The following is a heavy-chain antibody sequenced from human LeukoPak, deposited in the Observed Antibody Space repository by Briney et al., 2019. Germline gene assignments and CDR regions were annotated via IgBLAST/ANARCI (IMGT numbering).Heavy chain of an antibody. D-gene: IGHD3-16*01. J-gene: IGHJ4*02. CDR1: GDSISTYY. CDR3: ARRAINAVMFDY. CDR2: IHYSGST. Sequence: KPSETLSLPCTVSGDSISTYYWSWLRQPPGKGLEWIGYIHYSGSTNYNPSLRSRVNISVDTSKNQFPLKLSSATAADTAVYFCARRAINAVMFDYWGQGTLVTVSS. V-gene: IGHV4-59*08.